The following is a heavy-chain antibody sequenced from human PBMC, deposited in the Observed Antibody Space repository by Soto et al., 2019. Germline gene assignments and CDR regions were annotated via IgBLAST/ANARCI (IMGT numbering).Heavy chain of an antibody. D-gene: IGHD1-7*01. CDR2: ISYDGSNK. Sequence: GGSLRLSCAASGFTFSSYGMHWVRQAPGKGLEWVAVISYDGSNKYYADSVKGRFTISRDNSKNTLYLQMNSLRAEDTAVYYCAKVSAGTTGGMDVWGQGTTVTVSS. CDR1: GFTFSSYG. V-gene: IGHV3-30*18. CDR3: AKVSAGTTGGMDV. J-gene: IGHJ6*02.